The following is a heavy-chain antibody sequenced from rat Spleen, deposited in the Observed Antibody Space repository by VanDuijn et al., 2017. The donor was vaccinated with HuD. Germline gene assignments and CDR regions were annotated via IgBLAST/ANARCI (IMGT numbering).Heavy chain of an antibody. CDR3: ATDTFYDGTYYPGGFDY. V-gene: IGHV5-27*01. CDR2: ISTGGDNT. Sequence: EVQLVESGGGLVQPGRSLKLSCAASGFTFSNYYMAWVRQAPTKGLEWVAYISTGGDNTYYRDSVKGRFTISRDNAKSTLYLQLDSLMSEDTATYYCATDTFYDGTYYPGGFDYWGQGVMVTVSS. D-gene: IGHD1-12*02. J-gene: IGHJ2*01. CDR1: GFTFSNYY.